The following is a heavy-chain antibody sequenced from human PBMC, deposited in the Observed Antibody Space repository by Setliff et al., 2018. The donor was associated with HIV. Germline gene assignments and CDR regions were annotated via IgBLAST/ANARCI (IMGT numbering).Heavy chain of an antibody. J-gene: IGHJ4*02. D-gene: IGHD4-17*01. CDR3: AKGASYGGSHLDY. CDR2: ISGGGGST. V-gene: IGHV3-23*01. Sequence: GGSLRLSCAASGFTFSSYAMSWVRQAPGKGLEWVSTISGGGGSTYFADSVKGRFTLSRDNSKNTLYLQMNSLRVEDTAIYYCAKGASYGGSHLDYWGQGTLVTVSS. CDR1: GFTFSSYA.